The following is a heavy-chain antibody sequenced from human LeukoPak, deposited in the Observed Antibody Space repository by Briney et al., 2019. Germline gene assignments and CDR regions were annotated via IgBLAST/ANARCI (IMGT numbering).Heavy chain of an antibody. V-gene: IGHV1-69*01. Sequence: TVKVSCKDSRGTFSSYAISCVRQDPGHGLEWNGGIITIFGTANYAQKFQGRVAITADESTSAAYMELSSLRSEDTAVYYCASTRSGSYFIERYYFDYWGQVTLVTVSS. CDR3: ASTRSGSYFIERYYFDY. CDR1: RGTFSSYA. CDR2: IITIFGTA. D-gene: IGHD3-10*01. J-gene: IGHJ4*02.